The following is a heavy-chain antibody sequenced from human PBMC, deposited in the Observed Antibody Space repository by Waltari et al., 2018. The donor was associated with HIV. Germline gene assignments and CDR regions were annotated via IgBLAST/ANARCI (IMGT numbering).Heavy chain of an antibody. CDR3: ARRFEQLGYFDL. V-gene: IGHV4-39*01. J-gene: IGHJ2*01. D-gene: IGHD6-6*01. Sequence: QLQLQESGPGLVQPSETLSLTCSVSVGSLSSSSYYWGWVRQPPGRGLDWIGSIYYSGITYYNPSLKSRVTISVDTSKNQFSLKLSSVTAADTAVYYCARRFEQLGYFDLWGRGTLVTVSS. CDR1: VGSLSSSSYY. CDR2: IYYSGIT.